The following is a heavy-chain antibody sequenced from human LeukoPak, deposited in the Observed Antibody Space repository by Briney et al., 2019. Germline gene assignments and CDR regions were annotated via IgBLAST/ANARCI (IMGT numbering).Heavy chain of an antibody. CDR1: GGSISGHY. V-gene: IGHV4-59*11. D-gene: IGHD1-26*01. CDR2: MHYSGNT. CDR3: ARDSPFEWDVFGDSFDI. J-gene: IGHJ3*02. Sequence: PSETLSLTCTVSGGSISGHYWSWIRQSPGKGLEWIGFMHYSGNTNSNPSLRSRVTISMDTSKSHFSLKMSSVTAAGTAVYYCARDSPFEWDVFGDSFDIWGQGTVVTVSS.